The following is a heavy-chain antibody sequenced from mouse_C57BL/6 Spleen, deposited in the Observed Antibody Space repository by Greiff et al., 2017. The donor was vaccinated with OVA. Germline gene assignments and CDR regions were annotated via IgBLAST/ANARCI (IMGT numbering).Heavy chain of an antibody. CDR3: ARGSNDYAMDY. J-gene: IGHJ4*01. CDR1: GISITTGNYR. V-gene: IGHV3-5*01. D-gene: IGHD2-5*01. CDR2: IYYSGTI. Sequence: VQLKESGPGLVKPSQTVFLTCTVTGISITTGNYRWSWIRQFPGNKLEWIGYIYYSGTITYNPSLKRRTTITGDTPKNQFCLEMNALTAEDTATYYCARGSNDYAMDYWGQGTSVTVSS.